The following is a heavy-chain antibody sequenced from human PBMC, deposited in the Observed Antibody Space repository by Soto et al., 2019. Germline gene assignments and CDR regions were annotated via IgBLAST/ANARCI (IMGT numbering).Heavy chain of an antibody. Sequence: QVQLVESGGGVVQPGRSLRLSCAASGFTFSSYAMHWVRQAPGKGLEWVAVISYDGSNKYYADSVKGRFTISRDNSKNTLYLQMNSRRAEDTAVYYCARGYSRELRGDIWGQGTMVTVSS. V-gene: IGHV3-30-3*01. J-gene: IGHJ3*02. CDR3: ARGYSRELRGDI. CDR1: GFTFSSYA. CDR2: ISYDGSNK. D-gene: IGHD1-26*01.